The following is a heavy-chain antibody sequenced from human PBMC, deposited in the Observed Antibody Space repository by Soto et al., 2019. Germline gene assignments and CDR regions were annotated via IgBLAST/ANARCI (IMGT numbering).Heavy chain of an antibody. V-gene: IGHV4-34*01. CDR1: GGSFSGYY. D-gene: IGHD2-15*01. J-gene: IGHJ4*02. CDR3: ARGPYSYDY. Sequence: SETLSLTCAVYGGSFSGYYWSWIRQPPGKGLEWIGEINHSGSINYNPSLKSRVTISVDTSKNQFSLKLSSVTAADTAVYYCARGPYSYDYWGQGTLVTVSS. CDR2: INHSGSI.